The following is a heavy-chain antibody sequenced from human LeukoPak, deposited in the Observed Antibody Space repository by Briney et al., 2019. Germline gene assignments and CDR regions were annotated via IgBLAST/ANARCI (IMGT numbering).Heavy chain of an antibody. D-gene: IGHD2/OR15-2a*01. Sequence: PGGSLRLSCEASGFTFSSCGMHWVRQPAGKGLEWIGRIYASGGTNYNPSLKSRVTISMDKSKNHFSLNLKSVTAADTAFYYCARDFYGDDGHHPFDYWGQGIQVTVSS. V-gene: IGHV4-4*07. CDR2: IYASGGT. CDR3: ARDFYGDDGHHPFDY. CDR1: GFTFSSCG. J-gene: IGHJ4*02.